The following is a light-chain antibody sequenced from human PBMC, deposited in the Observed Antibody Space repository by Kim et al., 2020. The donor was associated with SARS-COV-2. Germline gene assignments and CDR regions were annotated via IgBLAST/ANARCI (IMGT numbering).Light chain of an antibody. CDR3: QAWDSSTGV. J-gene: IGLJ1*01. V-gene: IGLV3-1*01. Sequence: SVSPGQTASITCSGDKLGDKYACWYQQKPGQSPVLVIYQDSKRPSGIPERFSGSNSGNTATLTISGTQAMDEADYYCQAWDSSTGVFGTGTKVAVL. CDR2: QDS. CDR1: KLGDKY.